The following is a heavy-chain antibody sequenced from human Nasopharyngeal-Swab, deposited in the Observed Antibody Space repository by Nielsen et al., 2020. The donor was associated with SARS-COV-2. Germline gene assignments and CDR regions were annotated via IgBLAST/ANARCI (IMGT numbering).Heavy chain of an antibody. J-gene: IGHJ4*02. D-gene: IGHD2-15*01. V-gene: IGHV3-9*01. CDR1: GFTFDDYA. CDR2: ISWNSGSI. CDR3: AKDYIRRGSN. Sequence: SLKISCAASGFTFDDYAMHWVRQAPGKGLEWVSGISWNSGSIGYADSVKGRFTISRDNAKNSLYLQMNSLRAEDTALYYCAKDYIRRGSNWGQGTLVTVSS.